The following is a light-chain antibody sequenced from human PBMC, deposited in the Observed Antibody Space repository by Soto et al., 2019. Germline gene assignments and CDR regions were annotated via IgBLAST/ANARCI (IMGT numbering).Light chain of an antibody. V-gene: IGKV2-28*01. J-gene: IGKJ4*01. CDR2: LGS. CDR3: MQALQTPLT. CDR1: HSLLHSNGYNY. Sequence: DIVMTQSPLSLPVTPGEPACISCRSSHSLLHSNGYNYLDWYLQKPGQSPQLLIYLGSNRASGVPDRFSGSGSGTDFTLKISRVEAEDVGVYYCMQALQTPLTFGGGTKVDI.